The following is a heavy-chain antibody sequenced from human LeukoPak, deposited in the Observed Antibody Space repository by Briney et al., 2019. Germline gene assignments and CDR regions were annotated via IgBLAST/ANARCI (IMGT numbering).Heavy chain of an antibody. Sequence: GASVKVSCKPSGYTFTSYGISWVRQAPGQGLEWMGWVSAYNGNTNYAQKLQGRVTMTTDTSTSTAYMELRSLRSDDTAVYYCARPAGDTAMVNAFDIWGQGTMVTVSS. CDR1: GYTFTSYG. J-gene: IGHJ3*02. CDR3: ARPAGDTAMVNAFDI. V-gene: IGHV1-18*01. CDR2: VSAYNGNT. D-gene: IGHD5-18*01.